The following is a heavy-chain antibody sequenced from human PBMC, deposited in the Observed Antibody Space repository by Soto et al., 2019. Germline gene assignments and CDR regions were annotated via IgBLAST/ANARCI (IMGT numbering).Heavy chain of an antibody. Sequence: ASVKVSCKASGYTFTSYGISWVRQAPGQGLVCMGWISAYNGNTIYAQKLQGRVTMTTDTSTSTAYLQWSSLKASDTAMYYCARRPRRGYSGYEYYFDYWGQGTLVTVSS. J-gene: IGHJ4*02. V-gene: IGHV1-18*01. CDR1: GYTFTSYG. CDR2: ISAYNGNT. CDR3: ARRPRRGYSGYEYYFDY. D-gene: IGHD5-12*01.